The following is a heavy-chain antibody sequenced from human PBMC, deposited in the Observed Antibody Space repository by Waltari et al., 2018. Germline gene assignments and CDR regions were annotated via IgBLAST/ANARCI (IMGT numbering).Heavy chain of an antibody. CDR3: ARDGVSFFGDPSYFDY. D-gene: IGHD2-21*02. J-gene: IGHJ4*02. CDR2: IKQDGSEK. CDR1: GFTFSSSW. Sequence: EVQLVESGGGLVQPGGSLRLSCAASGFTFSSSWMSWVRQAPGKGLEWVANIKQDGSEKYYVDSVKGRFTISRDNAKNSLYLQMNSLRAEDTAVYYCARDGVSFFGDPSYFDYWGQGTLVTVSS. V-gene: IGHV3-7*04.